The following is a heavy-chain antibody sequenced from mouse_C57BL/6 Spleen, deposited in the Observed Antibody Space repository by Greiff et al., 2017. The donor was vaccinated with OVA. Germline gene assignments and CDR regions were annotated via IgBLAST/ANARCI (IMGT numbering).Heavy chain of an antibody. CDR1: GYAFSSSW. CDR3: ASTMVTRDAMDY. CDR2: IYPGDGDT. V-gene: IGHV1-82*01. J-gene: IGHJ4*01. D-gene: IGHD2-2*01. Sequence: VQLQQSGPELVKPGASVKISCKASGYAFSSSWMNWVKQRPGKGLEWIGRIYPGDGDTNYNGKFKGKATLTADKSSSTAYMQLSSLTSEDSAVYFCASTMVTRDAMDYWGQGTSVTVSS.